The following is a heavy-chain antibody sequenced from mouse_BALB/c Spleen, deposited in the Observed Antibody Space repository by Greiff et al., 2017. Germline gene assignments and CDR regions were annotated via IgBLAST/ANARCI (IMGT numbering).Heavy chain of an antibody. Sequence: EVQRVESGAELVRSGASVKLSCTASGFNIKDYYMHWVKQRPEQGLEWIGWIDPENGDTEYAPKFQGKATMTADTSSNTAYLQLSSLTSEDTAVYYCDAQLSNDGGFAYWGQGTLVTVSA. CDR1: GFNIKDYY. D-gene: IGHD2-12*01. V-gene: IGHV14-4*02. CDR2: IDPENGDT. CDR3: DAQLSNDGGFAY. J-gene: IGHJ3*01.